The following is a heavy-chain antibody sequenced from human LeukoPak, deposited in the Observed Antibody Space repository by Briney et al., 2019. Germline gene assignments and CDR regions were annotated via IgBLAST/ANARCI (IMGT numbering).Heavy chain of an antibody. J-gene: IGHJ4*02. D-gene: IGHD3-22*01. V-gene: IGHV7-4-1*02. Sequence: ASVKVSCKASGYTFTSYAMNWVRQAPGQGLEWMGLINTNTGNPTYAQGFTGRFVFSLDTSVSTAYLQISSLKAEDTAVYYCAREATYYYDSSGYSLLFDYWGQGTLVTVSS. CDR1: GYTFTSYA. CDR3: AREATYYYDSSGYSLLFDY. CDR2: INTNTGNP.